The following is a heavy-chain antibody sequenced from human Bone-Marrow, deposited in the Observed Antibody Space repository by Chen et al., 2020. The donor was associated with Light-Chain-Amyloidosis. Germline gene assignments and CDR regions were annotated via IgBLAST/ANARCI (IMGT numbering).Heavy chain of an antibody. CDR1: GASVNIGDDY. CDR2: IYYSGIA. Sequence: QVQLQESGPGLGKPSETLSLTCTVSGASVNIGDDYWTWIRQPPGKGLEWIGYIYYSGIAKYNASLKSRVTISLDTSKNQFSLRLNSVTAADTAVYYCVGQGYYSYSMDVWGQGTTVIVSS. J-gene: IGHJ6*02. CDR3: VGQGYYSYSMDV. V-gene: IGHV4-61*08.